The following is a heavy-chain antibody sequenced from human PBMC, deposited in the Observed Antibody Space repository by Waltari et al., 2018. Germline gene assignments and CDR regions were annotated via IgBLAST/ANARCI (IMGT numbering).Heavy chain of an antibody. CDR3: GRIAFGDDGGYFQH. CDR1: GGSVSTNYN. D-gene: IGHD4-17*01. J-gene: IGHJ1*01. V-gene: IGHV4-39*01. CDR2: MQYRGST. Sequence: QLQLQESGPGLVKPSETLSLTCTVSGGSVSTNYNVGWLRQPPGKGLEWMGNMQYRGSTFYNPSLKSRVTISLDTSKNQFSLRLSSVGAADTAVYFCGRIAFGDDGGYFQHWGQGTLVTVSS.